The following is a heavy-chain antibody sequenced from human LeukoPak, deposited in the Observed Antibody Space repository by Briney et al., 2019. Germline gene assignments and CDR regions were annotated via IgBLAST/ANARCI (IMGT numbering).Heavy chain of an antibody. CDR2: ISAYNGNT. CDR1: GYTFTSYG. V-gene: IGHV1-18*01. Sequence: ASVKVSCKASGYTFTSYGISWVRQAPGQGLEWMGWISAYNGNTNYAQKLQGRVTMTRDMSTSTVYMELSSLRSEDTAVYYCARDRFYGSGSGSDYWGQGTLVTVSS. J-gene: IGHJ4*02. CDR3: ARDRFYGSGSGSDY. D-gene: IGHD3-10*01.